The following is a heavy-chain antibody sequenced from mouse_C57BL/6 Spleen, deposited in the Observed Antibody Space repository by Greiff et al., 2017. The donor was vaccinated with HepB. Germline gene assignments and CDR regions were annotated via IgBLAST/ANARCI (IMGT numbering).Heavy chain of an antibody. Sequence: QVQLQQSGAELVKPGASVKISCKASGYAFSSYWMNWVKQRPGKGLEWIGQIYPGDGDTNYNGKFTGKAPLTADKSSSTAYMQLSSLASEDSAVYFCARREPLRWFAYWGQGTLVTVSA. J-gene: IGHJ3*01. D-gene: IGHD2-12*01. CDR3: ARREPLRWFAY. V-gene: IGHV1-80*01. CDR2: IYPGDGDT. CDR1: GYAFSSYW.